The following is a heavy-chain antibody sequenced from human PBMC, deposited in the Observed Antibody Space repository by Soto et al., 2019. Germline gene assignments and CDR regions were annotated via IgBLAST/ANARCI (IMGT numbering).Heavy chain of an antibody. Sequence: QVQLVESGGGVVQPGRSLRLSCAASGFTFSSYGMHWVRQAPGKGLEWVAVISYDGSNKYYADSVKGRFTISRDNSKNTLYLQMNSVSGEDTAVYYCAKDGVRSIMVYAILPNWFDHLGQGTLVTVSS. J-gene: IGHJ5*02. CDR1: GFTFSSYG. CDR3: AKDGVRSIMVYAILPNWFDH. V-gene: IGHV3-30*18. CDR2: ISYDGSNK. D-gene: IGHD2-8*01.